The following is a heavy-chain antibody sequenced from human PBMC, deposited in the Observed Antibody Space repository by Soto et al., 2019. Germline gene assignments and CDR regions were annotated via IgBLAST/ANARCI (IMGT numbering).Heavy chain of an antibody. V-gene: IGHV1-69*13. CDR3: AREYRSSSGRFDN. D-gene: IGHD6-6*01. CDR2: IIPIFGTP. J-gene: IGHJ4*02. Sequence: AAVKVSCKASGGSFSSYAISWVRQAPGQGLEWMGGIIPIFGTPSYAQKFQGRVTITADESASTAYMELSSLRSEDTAVYYCAREYRSSSGRFDNWGQGTMVTVSS. CDR1: GGSFSSYA.